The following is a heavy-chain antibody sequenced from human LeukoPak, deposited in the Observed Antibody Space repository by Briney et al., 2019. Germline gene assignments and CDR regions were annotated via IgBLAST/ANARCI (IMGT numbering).Heavy chain of an antibody. CDR3: ARDRSGYFDY. CDR1: GGSIHNGVYY. D-gene: IGHD3-22*01. CDR2: IYYSGST. Sequence: SLTLSLTCTVSGGSIHNGVYYWSWIRQPPGKGLEWIGYIYYSGSTYYNPSLKSRVTISVDTSKNQFSLKLSSVTAADTAVYYCARDRSGYFDYWGQGTLVTVSS. J-gene: IGHJ4*02. V-gene: IGHV4-30-4*01.